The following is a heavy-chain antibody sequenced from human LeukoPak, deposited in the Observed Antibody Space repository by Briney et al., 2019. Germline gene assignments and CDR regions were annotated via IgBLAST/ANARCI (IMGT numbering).Heavy chain of an antibody. D-gene: IGHD2-21*02. CDR2: ISYDGSNK. CDR1: GFTFSSYA. V-gene: IGHV3-30-3*01. CDR3: AALQAAAVVVTAIEHYYGMDV. J-gene: IGHJ6*02. Sequence: GGSLRLSCAATGFTFSSYAMHWVRQAPGKGLEWVALISYDGSNKYYADSVKGRFTISRDNSKNTLYLQMNSLRDEDTAVYFCAALQAAAVVVTAIEHYYGMDVWGQGTTVTVSS.